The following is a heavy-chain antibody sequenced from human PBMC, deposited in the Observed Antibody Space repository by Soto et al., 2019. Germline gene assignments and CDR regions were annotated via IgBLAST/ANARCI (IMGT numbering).Heavy chain of an antibody. V-gene: IGHV1-18*04. CDR1: GYTFTSYG. CDR3: ARDGRVVAVAGTDYYYGMDV. CDR2: ISAYKGNT. J-gene: IGHJ6*02. Sequence: ASVKVSCKASGYTFTSYGISWVRQAPGQGLEWMGWISAYKGNTEYAQNFQGRVTMTTDTSTSPAYMELRRVRSDDTAVYYCARDGRVVAVAGTDYYYGMDVWGQGTTVTVSS. D-gene: IGHD6-19*01.